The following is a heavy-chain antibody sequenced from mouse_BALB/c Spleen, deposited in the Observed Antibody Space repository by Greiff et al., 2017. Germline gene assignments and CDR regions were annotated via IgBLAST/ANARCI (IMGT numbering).Heavy chain of an antibody. CDR2: IDPANGNT. J-gene: IGHJ4*01. CDR1: GFNIKDTY. V-gene: IGHV14-3*02. CDR3: ARWVRTGYAMDY. D-gene: IGHD2-13*01. Sequence: EVQLQQSGAELVKPGASVKLSCTASGFNIKDTYMHWVKQRPEQGLEWIGRIDPANGNTKYDPKFQGKATITADTSSNTAYLQLSSLTSEDTAVYYCARWVRTGYAMDYWGQGTSVTVSS.